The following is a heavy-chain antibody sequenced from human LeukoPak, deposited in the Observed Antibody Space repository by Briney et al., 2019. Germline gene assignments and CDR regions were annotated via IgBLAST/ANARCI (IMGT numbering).Heavy chain of an antibody. CDR2: IFYSGSS. J-gene: IGHJ4*02. CDR1: GGSISSYY. V-gene: IGHV4-59*08. CDR3: ARRAVTTTIFDY. Sequence: SETLSLTCTVSGGSISSYYWSWIRASPGKGLEWIVFIFYSGSSNYNPSLKSRVTISVDSSNSQFSLKLSSVTAADTAVYYCARRAVTTTIFDYWGQGTLVTASS. D-gene: IGHD4-17*01.